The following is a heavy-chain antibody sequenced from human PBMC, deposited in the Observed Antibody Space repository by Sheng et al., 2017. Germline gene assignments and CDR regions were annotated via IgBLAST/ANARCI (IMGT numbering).Heavy chain of an antibody. CDR1: GLIVSSDF. D-gene: IGHD2-15*01. CDR2: IHTGGST. V-gene: IGHV3-66*02. CDR3: AFGRGRN. J-gene: IGHJ4*02. Sequence: EVQLVESGGDLVYPGGSLRLSCEVSGLIVSSDFMGWVRQAPGKGLEWVSLIHTGGSTEYADSVKGRVTISRDISKNTLNLQMNSLRPEDTAVYYCAFGRGRNWGRGTLVTVST.